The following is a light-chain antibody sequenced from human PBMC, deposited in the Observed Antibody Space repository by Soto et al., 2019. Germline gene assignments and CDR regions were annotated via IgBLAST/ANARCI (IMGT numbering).Light chain of an antibody. CDR1: ESISSTY. Sequence: EIVLTQSPDTLSLSPGERATLSCRASESISSTYLAWYQQTPGQAPRLLIVGASSRATGIPDRFSGSGSGTAFTLTISRLEPEDFAVYYCQQYGISPWTFGQGTKVEI. J-gene: IGKJ1*01. CDR2: GAS. V-gene: IGKV3-20*01. CDR3: QQYGISPWT.